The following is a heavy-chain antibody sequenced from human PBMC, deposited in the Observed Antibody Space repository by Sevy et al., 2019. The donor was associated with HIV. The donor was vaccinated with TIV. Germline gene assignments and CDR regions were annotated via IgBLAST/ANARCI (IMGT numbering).Heavy chain of an antibody. Sequence: ASVKVSCKASGYTFTSYYMHWVRQAPGQGLEWMGIINPIGGSTSYAQKFQGRVTMTRDTSTSTVYMELSSLRSEDTAVYYCAREETMVREGNAFDIWGQGTMVTVSS. J-gene: IGHJ3*02. CDR3: AREETMVREGNAFDI. D-gene: IGHD3-10*01. CDR1: GYTFTSYY. CDR2: INPIGGST. V-gene: IGHV1-46*01.